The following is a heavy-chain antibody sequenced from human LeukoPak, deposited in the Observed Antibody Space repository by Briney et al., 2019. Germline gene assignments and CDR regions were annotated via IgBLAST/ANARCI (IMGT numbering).Heavy chain of an antibody. D-gene: IGHD1-26*01. CDR3: ARQVGYYFDY. Sequence: PSETLSLTCTVSGGSFSSSSYYWGWIRQPPGKGLEWIGSIYYSGSTYYNPSLKSRVTISVDTSKNQFSLKLSSVTAADTAVYYCARQVGYYFDYWGQGTLVTVSS. CDR2: IYYSGST. CDR1: GGSFSSSSYY. J-gene: IGHJ4*02. V-gene: IGHV4-39*01.